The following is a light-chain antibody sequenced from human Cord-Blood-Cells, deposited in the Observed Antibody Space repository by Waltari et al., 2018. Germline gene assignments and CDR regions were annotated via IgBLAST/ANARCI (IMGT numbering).Light chain of an antibody. V-gene: IGKV4-1*01. CDR2: WGS. CDR1: QSVLYSSNNKNY. J-gene: IGKJ2*01. Sequence: DIVMTQSPDSLAVSLGERATINCKSSQSVLYSSNNKNYLAWYQQKPGQPPKLLIYWGSTREAVVPDRFSGSGSWTDFTLSISSLQAEDVAVYYCQQYYSTRTFGQGTKLEIK. CDR3: QQYYSTRT.